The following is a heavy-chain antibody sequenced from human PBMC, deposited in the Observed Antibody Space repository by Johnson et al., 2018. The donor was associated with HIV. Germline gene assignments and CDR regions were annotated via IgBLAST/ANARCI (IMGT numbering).Heavy chain of an antibody. D-gene: IGHD3-10*01. Sequence: EQLVESGGGLVKPGGSLRLSCAASGFSFSDYYMSCIRQAPGRGLEWVGRIKSKTDGGTTDSAAPVKGRFTISRDDSKNTLYLQMNSLKTEETAVYYCTTGISWFGAITFDIWGQGTMVTVSS. CDR2: IKSKTDGGTT. CDR3: TTGISWFGAITFDI. V-gene: IGHV3-15*01. J-gene: IGHJ3*02. CDR1: GFSFSDYY.